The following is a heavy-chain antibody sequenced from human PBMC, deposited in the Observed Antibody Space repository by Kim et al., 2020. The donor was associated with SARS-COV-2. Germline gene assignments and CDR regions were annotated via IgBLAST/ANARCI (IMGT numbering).Heavy chain of an antibody. CDR3: ARVSGGEHDNHITMIVGWFDP. D-gene: IGHD3-22*01. Sequence: ASVKVSCKASGYTFTSYAMHWVRQAPGQRLEWMGWINAGNGNTKYSQKFQGRVTITRDTSASTAYMELSSLRSEDTAVYYCARVSGGEHDNHITMIVGWFDPWGQGTLVTVSS. J-gene: IGHJ5*02. CDR2: INAGNGNT. V-gene: IGHV1-3*01. CDR1: GYTFTSYA.